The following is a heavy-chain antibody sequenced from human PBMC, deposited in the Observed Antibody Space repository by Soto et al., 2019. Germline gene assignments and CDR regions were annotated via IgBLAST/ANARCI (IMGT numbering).Heavy chain of an antibody. Sequence: QVQLVESGGGVVQPGRSLRLSCAASGFTFSSYAMHWVCQAPGKGLEWVAVISYDGSNKYYADSVKGRFTISRDNSKNTLYLQMNSLRAEDTAVYYCARAQHPRVATILLLSYWGQGTLVTVFS. D-gene: IGHD5-12*01. CDR1: GFTFSSYA. J-gene: IGHJ4*02. V-gene: IGHV3-30-3*01. CDR2: ISYDGSNK. CDR3: ARAQHPRVATILLLSY.